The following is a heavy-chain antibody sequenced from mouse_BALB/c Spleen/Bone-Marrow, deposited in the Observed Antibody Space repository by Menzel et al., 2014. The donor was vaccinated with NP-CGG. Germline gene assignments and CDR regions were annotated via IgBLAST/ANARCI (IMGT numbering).Heavy chain of an antibody. CDR2: ISSGVSST. J-gene: IGHJ4*01. D-gene: IGHD1-1*01. CDR1: GFTFSNYD. V-gene: IGHV5-6*01. CDR3: ARHNYGYFAMDY. Sequence: EVQLQESGGVLVKPGGSLKLSCATSGFTFSNYDVSWVRQTPDKRLEWVAIISSGVSSTYYPDSVKGRFTISRDNAKNPLLLQMNSLKSEDTAMYFCARHNYGYFAMDYWGQGTSDPVSS.